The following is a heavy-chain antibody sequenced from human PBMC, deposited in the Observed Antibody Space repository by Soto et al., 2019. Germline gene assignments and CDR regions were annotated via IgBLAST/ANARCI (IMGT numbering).Heavy chain of an antibody. Sequence: QVQLQESGPGLVEPSQTLSLTCTVSGGSISGGGYYWSWIRQHPGKGVEGIGYIYYSGTTYYNPSLKSRFTISVDTSKTQSSLKLSSVTAADTAVYYCARAWTATAGWANWFDLWGQGTLVTVSS. V-gene: IGHV4-31*03. J-gene: IGHJ5*02. CDR1: GGSISGGGYY. CDR3: ARAWTATAGWANWFDL. D-gene: IGHD6-13*01. CDR2: IYYSGTT.